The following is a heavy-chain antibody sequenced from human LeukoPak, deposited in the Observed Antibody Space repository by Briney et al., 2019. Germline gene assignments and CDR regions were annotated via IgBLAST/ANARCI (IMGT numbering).Heavy chain of an antibody. CDR3: AKGRGSSGYYWNFDY. V-gene: IGHV3-23*01. J-gene: IGHJ4*02. D-gene: IGHD3-22*01. CDR1: GFTFSSYA. Sequence: GGSLRLSCAASGFTFSSYAMSWVRQAPGKGLEWVSAISGSGGSTYYADSVKGRFTISRDNSKNTLYLQMNSLRAEDTAVYYCAKGRGSSGYYWNFDYWGQGTLVTVSS. CDR2: ISGSGGST.